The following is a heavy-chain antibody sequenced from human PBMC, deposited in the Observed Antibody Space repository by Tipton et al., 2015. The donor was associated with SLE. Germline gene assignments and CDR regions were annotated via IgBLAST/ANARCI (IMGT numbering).Heavy chain of an antibody. CDR2: IYYSGTT. Sequence: TLSLTCTVSGDSISGQYWSWIRQPPGKGLEWIGYIYYSGTTNYNPSLKSRVTMSVDTSKNQFSLKLRSVTAADTAVYYCAGAWQGYCSGGTCYVLDYWGQGTLVTVSS. J-gene: IGHJ4*02. CDR1: GDSISGQY. CDR3: AGAWQGYCSGGTCYVLDY. V-gene: IGHV4-59*11. D-gene: IGHD2-15*01.